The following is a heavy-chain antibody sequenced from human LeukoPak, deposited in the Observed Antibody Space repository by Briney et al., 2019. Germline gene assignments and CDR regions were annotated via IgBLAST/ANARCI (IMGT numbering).Heavy chain of an antibody. CDR3: ARTSQSYELLSGSDLGY. Sequence: GASVKVSCKASGYTFTSYDINWVRQATGQGLEWVGWMNPNSGNTGYAQKFQGRVTITRNTSISTAYMELSSLRSEDTAVYYCARTSQSYELLSGSDLGYWGQGTLVTVSS. J-gene: IGHJ4*02. V-gene: IGHV1-8*01. D-gene: IGHD3/OR15-3a*01. CDR2: MNPNSGNT. CDR1: GYTFTSYD.